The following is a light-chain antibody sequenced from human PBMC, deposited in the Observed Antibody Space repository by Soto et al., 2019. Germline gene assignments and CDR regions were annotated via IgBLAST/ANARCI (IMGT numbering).Light chain of an antibody. CDR1: QSISRS. CDR3: HQYNRWPRGT. J-gene: IGKJ2*01. V-gene: IGKV3-15*01. Sequence: EIVLTRSPAILSVSPGERATLSCRASQSISRSLAWYQQKPGQAPRLLISDASTRATGIPARFSGSGSGTEFTLTISCLQSEDFALYYCHQYNRWPRGTFGQGTKVDIK. CDR2: DAS.